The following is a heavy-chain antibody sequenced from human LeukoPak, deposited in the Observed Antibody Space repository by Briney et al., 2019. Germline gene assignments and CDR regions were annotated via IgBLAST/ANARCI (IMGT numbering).Heavy chain of an antibody. J-gene: IGHJ6*03. D-gene: IGHD6-19*01. Sequence: GESLKISCKGSGYGFTSYWIGWVRQMPGKGLEWMGIIYPGDSDTRYSPSFQGQVTISADKSISTAYLQWSSLKASDTAMYYCARLAVAGITYYYYMDVWGKGTTVTVSS. CDR3: ARLAVAGITYYYYMDV. V-gene: IGHV5-51*01. CDR1: GYGFTSYW. CDR2: IYPGDSDT.